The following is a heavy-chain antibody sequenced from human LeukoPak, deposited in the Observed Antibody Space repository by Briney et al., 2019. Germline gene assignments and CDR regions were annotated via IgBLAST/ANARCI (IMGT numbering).Heavy chain of an antibody. CDR1: GFTFSSYS. V-gene: IGHV3-48*01. CDR2: ISSSSSTI. Sequence: PGGSLRLSCAASGFTFSSYSMNWVRQAPGKGLEWVSYISSSSSTIYYADSVKGRFTISRDNAKNSLYLQMNSLRAEDTAVYYCARAAHRFLEWLEHDGMDVWGQGTTVTVSS. CDR3: ARAAHRFLEWLEHDGMDV. D-gene: IGHD3-3*01. J-gene: IGHJ6*02.